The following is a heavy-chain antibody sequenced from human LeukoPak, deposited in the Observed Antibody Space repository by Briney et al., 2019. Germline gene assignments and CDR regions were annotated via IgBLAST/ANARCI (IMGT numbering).Heavy chain of an antibody. CDR2: IDPSDSYT. CDR3: ASQKDIVLMVYAPSPTSGFDP. V-gene: IGHV5-10-1*01. J-gene: IGHJ5*02. Sequence: GESLKISCKGSGYSFTSYWISWVRQMPGKGLEWMGRIDPSDSYTNYSPSFQGHVTISADKSISTAYLQWSSLKASDTAMYYCASQKDIVLMVYAPSPTSGFDPWGQGTLVTVSS. CDR1: GYSFTSYW. D-gene: IGHD2-8*01.